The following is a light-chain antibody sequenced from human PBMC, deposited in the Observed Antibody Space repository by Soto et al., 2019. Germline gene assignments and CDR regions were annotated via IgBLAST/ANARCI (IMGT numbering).Light chain of an antibody. CDR3: QQYSNWPPVT. CDR1: QRVSSN. CDR2: GAS. J-gene: IGKJ5*01. Sequence: PSTPFLSTRARATLFCRASQRVSSNKLAWYHQKPGQAPRLLIYGASGRATGIPARFSGSGSGTEFTLSISSLQSEDFAVYYCQQYSNWPPVTFGQGTRLEIK. V-gene: IGKV3D-15*01.